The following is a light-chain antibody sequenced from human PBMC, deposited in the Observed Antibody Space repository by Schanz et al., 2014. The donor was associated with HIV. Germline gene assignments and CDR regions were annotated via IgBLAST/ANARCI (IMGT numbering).Light chain of an antibody. CDR3: QQYSNWPPMT. CDR1: QSVSSN. CDR2: GAS. J-gene: IGKJ4*01. V-gene: IGKV3-15*01. Sequence: EIVMTQSPATLSVSPGERATLSCRASQSVSSNLAWYQQKPGQAPRLLIYGASTRVTGIPARFSGSGSGTEFTLTIGSLQSEDFAVYYCQQYSNWPPMTFGGGTKVEIK.